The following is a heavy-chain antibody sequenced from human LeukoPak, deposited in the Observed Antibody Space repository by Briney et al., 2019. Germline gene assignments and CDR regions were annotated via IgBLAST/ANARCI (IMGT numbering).Heavy chain of an antibody. CDR3: AGDIRPRVESFDY. Sequence: ASVKVSCKASGYTFTDYHIHWVRQAPGQGLEWMGWINPNSCGTNYAQNLQGRVTLTRDTSIPTAYLDLTRLRSDDTAVYYCAGDIRPRVESFDYWGQGSLVTVSS. V-gene: IGHV1-2*02. D-gene: IGHD3-3*01. CDR2: INPNSCGT. CDR1: GYTFTDYH. J-gene: IGHJ4*02.